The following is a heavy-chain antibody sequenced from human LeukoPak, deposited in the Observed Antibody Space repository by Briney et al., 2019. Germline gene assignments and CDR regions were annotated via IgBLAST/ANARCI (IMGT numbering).Heavy chain of an antibody. J-gene: IGHJ4*02. CDR2: IWNDGNNK. V-gene: IGHV3-33*01. CDR3: ARQIWKGSCRSTSCSSLDY. D-gene: IGHD2-2*01. Sequence: GGSLRLSCAASGFTFSNYGMEWVRQAPGKGLEWVALIWNDGNNKHYADSVKGRFSISRDNSKNTLYLQMNSLRAEDTAVYYCARQIWKGSCRSTSCSSLDYWGQGTLVTVSS. CDR1: GFTFSNYG.